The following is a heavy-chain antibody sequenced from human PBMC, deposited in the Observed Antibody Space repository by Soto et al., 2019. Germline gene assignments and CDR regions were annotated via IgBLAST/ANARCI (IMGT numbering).Heavy chain of an antibody. CDR1: GFTFSSYS. D-gene: IGHD2-2*01. V-gene: IGHV3-48*02. CDR2: ISYISSTI. Sequence: GGSLRLSCAASGFTFSSYSMNWVRQAPGKGLEWVSYISYISSTIYYADSVKGRFTISRDNAKNSLYLQMISLRDEDTAVYYCASSYCVSTSCYQDYYYGVDVWGQGTTVTVSS. J-gene: IGHJ6*02. CDR3: ASSYCVSTSCYQDYYYGVDV.